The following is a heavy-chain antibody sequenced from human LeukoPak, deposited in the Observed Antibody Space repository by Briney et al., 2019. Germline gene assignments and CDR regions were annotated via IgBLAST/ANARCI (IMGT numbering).Heavy chain of an antibody. D-gene: IGHD3-10*01. CDR3: AKDLRGSGPSWFDP. CDR1: GLTFSSNA. V-gene: IGHV3-23*01. CDR2: IIGRGGST. Sequence: GGALRLSCAASGLTFSSNAMSTVRQAPGKGLEWVSAIIGRGGSTYYAVSVKGRFTISRDNSKNTLDLQMNSLRAEDTAVYYCAKDLRGSGPSWFDPWGQGTLVTVSS. J-gene: IGHJ5*02.